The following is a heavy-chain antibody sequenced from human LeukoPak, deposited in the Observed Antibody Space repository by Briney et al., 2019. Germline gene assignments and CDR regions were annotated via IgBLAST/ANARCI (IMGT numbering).Heavy chain of an antibody. CDR3: ARVSYYYDSSGYIGRHDAFDI. D-gene: IGHD3-22*01. J-gene: IGHJ3*02. CDR1: GFTFRNYW. Sequence: GGSLRLSCAASGFTFRNYWMHWVRQVPGKGLVWVSRINPDGSDKGYADSVKGRFTISRDNAKNTLYLQMNSLRADDTAVYYCARVSYYYDSSGYIGRHDAFDIWGQGTMVTVSS. V-gene: IGHV3-74*01. CDR2: INPDGSDK.